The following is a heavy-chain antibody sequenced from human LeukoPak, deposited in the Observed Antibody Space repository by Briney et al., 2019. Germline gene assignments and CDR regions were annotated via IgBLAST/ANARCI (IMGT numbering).Heavy chain of an antibody. V-gene: IGHV4-34*01. CDR2: INHSGST. Sequence: PSETLSLTCAVYGGSFSGHYWIWIRQPPGKGLEWIGEINHSGSTNYNPSLKSRVTISVDTSKNQFSLKLSSVTAADTAVYYCARRTPAAGYKKNYFDYWGQGTLVTVSS. CDR3: ARRTPAAGYKKNYFDY. J-gene: IGHJ4*02. CDR1: GGSFSGHY. D-gene: IGHD6-13*01.